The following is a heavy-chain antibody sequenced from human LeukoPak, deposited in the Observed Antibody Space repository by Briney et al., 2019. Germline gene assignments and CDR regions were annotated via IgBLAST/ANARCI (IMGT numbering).Heavy chain of an antibody. J-gene: IGHJ4*02. D-gene: IGHD1-26*01. Sequence: SETLSLTCTVSGGSISSYYWSWIRQPPGKGLEWIGYIYYGGSTNYNPSLKSRVTISVDTSKNQFSLKLSSVTAADTAVYYCARDRGSYYDYWGQGTLVTASS. CDR3: ARDRGSYYDY. CDR1: GGSISSYY. V-gene: IGHV4-59*01. CDR2: IYYGGST.